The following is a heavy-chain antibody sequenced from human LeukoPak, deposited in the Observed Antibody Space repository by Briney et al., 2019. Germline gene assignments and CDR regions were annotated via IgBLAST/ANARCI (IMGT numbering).Heavy chain of an antibody. CDR2: FDPEDGET. V-gene: IGHV1-24*01. CDR3: ATGVAVAGPADY. Sequence: ASVKVSCKVSGYTLTELSMHWVRQAPGKGLEWMGGFDPEDGETIYAQKFQGRVTMTEDTSTGTAYMELSSLRSEDTAVYYCATGVAVAGPADYWGQGTLVTVSS. CDR1: GYTLTELS. J-gene: IGHJ4*02. D-gene: IGHD6-19*01.